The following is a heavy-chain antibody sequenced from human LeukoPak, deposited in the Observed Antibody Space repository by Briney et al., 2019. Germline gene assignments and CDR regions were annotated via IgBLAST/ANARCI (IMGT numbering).Heavy chain of an antibody. CDR3: AREYGDSGWFDP. J-gene: IGHJ5*02. CDR2: IYHSGST. Sequence: SETLSLTCTVSGYSISSGYYWGWIRQPPGKGLEWIGSIYHSGSTYYNPSLKSRVTISVDTSKNQFSLKLSSVTAADTAVYYCAREYGDSGWFDPWGQGTLVTVSS. CDR1: GYSISSGYY. V-gene: IGHV4-38-2*02. D-gene: IGHD4-17*01.